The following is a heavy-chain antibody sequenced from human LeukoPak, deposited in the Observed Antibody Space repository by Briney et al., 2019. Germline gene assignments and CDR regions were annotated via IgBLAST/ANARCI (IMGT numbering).Heavy chain of an antibody. Sequence: SGGSLRLSCVASGFTFDDYAIHWVRQAPGKGLEWVSGISWNSGTIDYADSVKGRFTISRDNAKKSLFLQMNSLRPADTAFYYCARGAVRHCSGGTCYLFENWLDPWGQGTLVTVSS. CDR1: GFTFDDYA. D-gene: IGHD2-15*01. CDR2: ISWNSGTI. CDR3: ARGAVRHCSGGTCYLFENWLDP. J-gene: IGHJ5*02. V-gene: IGHV3-9*01.